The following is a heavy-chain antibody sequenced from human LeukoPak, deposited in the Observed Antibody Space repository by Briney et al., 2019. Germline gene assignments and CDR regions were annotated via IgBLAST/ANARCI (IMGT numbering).Heavy chain of an antibody. CDR3: ASPDLSSGWYIFNY. CDR2: IKQDGSEK. D-gene: IGHD6-19*01. Sequence: PGGSLRLSCAASGFTFSSYWMSWVRQAPGKGLEGVANIKQDGSEKYYVDSGKGRCTISRDNAKTSLYLQMNSLRAEDTAVYSCASPDLSSGWYIFNYWGQGTLVTVSS. CDR1: GFTFSSYW. V-gene: IGHV3-7*01. J-gene: IGHJ4*02.